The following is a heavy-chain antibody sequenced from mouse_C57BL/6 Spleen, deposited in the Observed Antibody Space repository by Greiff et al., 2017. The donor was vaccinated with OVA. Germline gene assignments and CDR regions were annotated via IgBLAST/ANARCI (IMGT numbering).Heavy chain of an antibody. J-gene: IGHJ3*01. V-gene: IGHV14-2*01. Sequence: VQLQQSGAELVKPGASVKLSCTASGFNITDYYMHWVKQRTEQGLEWIGRIDPGDGETKYAPKFQGKATITADTSSNTAYLQLSSLTSEDTAVYYWARGYYGNCPWFAYWGQGTLVTVSA. CDR1: GFNITDYY. D-gene: IGHD2-1*01. CDR2: IDPGDGET. CDR3: ARGYYGNCPWFAY.